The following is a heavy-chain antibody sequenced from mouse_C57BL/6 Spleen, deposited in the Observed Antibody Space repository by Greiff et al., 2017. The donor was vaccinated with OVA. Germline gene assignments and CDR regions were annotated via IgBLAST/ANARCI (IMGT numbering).Heavy chain of an antibody. CDR2: ISSGSSTI. V-gene: IGHV5-17*01. D-gene: IGHD3-3*01. Sequence: DVPRVASGGCLVKPGGSLKLSCAASGFTFSDYGMHCVRQAPETGLAWVAYISSGSSTIYYADTVKGRFTISRDNAKNTLFLQMTSLRSEDTAMYYCAKGHNWYFDVWGTGTTVTVSS. J-gene: IGHJ1*03. CDR1: GFTFSDYG. CDR3: AKGHNWYFDV.